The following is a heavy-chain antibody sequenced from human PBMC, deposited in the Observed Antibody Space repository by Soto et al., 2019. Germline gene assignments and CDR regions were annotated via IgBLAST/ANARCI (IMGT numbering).Heavy chain of an antibody. CDR1: GFTFSRFS. CDR3: AKATRRQCIGAHCYPFDF. V-gene: IGHV3-30*09. J-gene: IGHJ4*02. D-gene: IGHD2-15*01. Sequence: GGSLRLSCAASGFTFSRFSMHWVRQAPGKGLEWVAFISYDGISKYYADSVKGRFAISRDNSKNTLYLQMYSLRPEDTAVYYCAKATRRQCIGAHCYPFDFWGQGILVTVSS. CDR2: ISYDGISK.